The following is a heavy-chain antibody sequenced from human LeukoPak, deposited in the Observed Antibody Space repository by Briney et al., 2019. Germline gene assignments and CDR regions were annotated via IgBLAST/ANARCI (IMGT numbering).Heavy chain of an antibody. D-gene: IGHD2-2*01. V-gene: IGHV1-2*02. CDR2: INPNSGGT. J-gene: IGHJ6*02. Sequence: GASVKVSCKASGYTFTGYYMHWVRQAPGQGLEWMGWINPNSGGTNYAQKFQGRVTMTRDTSISTAYMELSRLRSDGTAVYYCARDNLFVPAAIDYGMDVWGQGTTVTVSS. CDR1: GYTFTGYY. CDR3: ARDNLFVPAAIDYGMDV.